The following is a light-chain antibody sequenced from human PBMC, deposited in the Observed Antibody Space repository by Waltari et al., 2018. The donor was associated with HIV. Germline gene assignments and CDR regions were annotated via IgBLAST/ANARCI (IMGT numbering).Light chain of an antibody. Sequence: QSALTQPASVSGSPGQSISISCSGTSSYVGPSDYVSWYHQHPGEAPTLILYEVKKRPSGISNRFSGSKSGNTASLTISGLQVEDEAHYYCSSYSASGTLVLFGGGTRLTVL. CDR3: SSYSASGTLVL. J-gene: IGLJ2*01. V-gene: IGLV2-14*01. CDR2: EVK. CDR1: SSYVGPSDY.